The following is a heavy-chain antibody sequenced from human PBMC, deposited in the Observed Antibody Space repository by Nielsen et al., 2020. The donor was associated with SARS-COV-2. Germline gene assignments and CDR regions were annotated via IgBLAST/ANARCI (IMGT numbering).Heavy chain of an antibody. CDR2: INSDGSST. Sequence: GGSLRLSCAASGFTFSSYWMHWVRQAPGKGLVWVSRINSDGSSTSYADSVKGRFTISRDNAKNSLYLQMNSLRAEDTAVYYCARFIVGATIVDYWGQGTLVTVSS. CDR3: ARFIVGATIVDY. CDR1: GFTFSSYW. D-gene: IGHD1-26*01. J-gene: IGHJ4*02. V-gene: IGHV3-74*01.